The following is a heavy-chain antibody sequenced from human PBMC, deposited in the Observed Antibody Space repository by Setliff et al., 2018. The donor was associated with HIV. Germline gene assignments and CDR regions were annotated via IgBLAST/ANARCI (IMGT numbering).Heavy chain of an antibody. Sequence: GASVKVSCKASGYTLTSYGISWVRQAPGQGLEWMGWISAHNGDTKYAQKVQGRVTLTTDTSSSTVYMELRSLRSDDTAVYYCARDAWVEFLEWTFYGMDVWGKGTTVTVSS. CDR1: GYTLTSYG. CDR2: ISAHNGDT. V-gene: IGHV1-18*01. CDR3: ARDAWVEFLEWTFYGMDV. D-gene: IGHD3-3*02. J-gene: IGHJ6*04.